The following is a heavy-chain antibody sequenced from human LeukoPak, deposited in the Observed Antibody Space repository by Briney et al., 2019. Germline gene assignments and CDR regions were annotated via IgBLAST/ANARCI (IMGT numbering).Heavy chain of an antibody. D-gene: IGHD6-13*01. CDR1: GGSISSSNW. Sequence: SETLSLTCAVSGGSISSSNWWSWVRQPPGKGLEWIGEIYHSGSTNYNPSLKSRVTISVDKSKNQFSLKLSSVTAADTAVYYCATGIAAPAERGVFDYWGQGTLVTVSS. CDR3: ATGIAAPAERGVFDY. CDR2: IYHSGST. J-gene: IGHJ4*02. V-gene: IGHV4-4*02.